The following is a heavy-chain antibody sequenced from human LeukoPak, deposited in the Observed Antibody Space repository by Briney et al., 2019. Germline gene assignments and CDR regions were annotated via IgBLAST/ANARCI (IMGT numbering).Heavy chain of an antibody. V-gene: IGHV3-30-3*01. D-gene: IGHD4-17*01. CDR2: ISYDGSNK. Sequence: GGSLRLSCAASGFTFSSYAMHWVRQAPGKGLEWVAVISYDGSNKYYADSVKGRFTIPRDNSKNTLYLQMNSLRAEDTAVYYCATSSYGDYGGYWGQGTLVTVSS. J-gene: IGHJ4*02. CDR1: GFTFSSYA. CDR3: ATSSYGDYGGY.